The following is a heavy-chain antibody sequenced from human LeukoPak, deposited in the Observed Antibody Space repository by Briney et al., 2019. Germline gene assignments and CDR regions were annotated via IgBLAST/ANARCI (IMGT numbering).Heavy chain of an antibody. Sequence: PSETLSLTCTVSGGSISSGGYYWSWIRQHPGKGLEWIGYIYYSGSTYYNPSLKSRVTISVDTSKNQFSLKLSSVTAADTAVYYCARERHRNWFDPWGQGTLVTVSS. CDR3: ARERHRNWFDP. D-gene: IGHD1-14*01. V-gene: IGHV4-31*03. CDR2: IYYSGST. J-gene: IGHJ5*02. CDR1: GGSISSGGYY.